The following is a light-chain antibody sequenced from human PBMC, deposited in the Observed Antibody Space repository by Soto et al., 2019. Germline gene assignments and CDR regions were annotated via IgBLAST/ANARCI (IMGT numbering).Light chain of an antibody. Sequence: EVVLTQSPGTLSLSPGERATLSCRASRNINGNYLGWYQLKRGQAPRLLIYGTSTRATGIPDRFSGSGSGTEFTLTISRLEPEDSAVYYCQQYGSTPWPFGKGTKVEI. CDR1: RNINGNY. CDR2: GTS. J-gene: IGKJ1*01. CDR3: QQYGSTPWP. V-gene: IGKV3-20*01.